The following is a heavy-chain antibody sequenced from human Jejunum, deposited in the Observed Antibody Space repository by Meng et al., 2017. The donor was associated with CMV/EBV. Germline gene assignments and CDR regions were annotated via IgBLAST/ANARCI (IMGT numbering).Heavy chain of an antibody. Sequence: QVQLVQSGSELKQPGASVKVSCSPSGYTFTSYAINWVRPAPGQGPDWMGWIDPNTGNPTYDQGFTGRFVFSLDTSVSTAYLQINSLRADDTAVYYCARDSPLDGYSLLDYWGQGTLVTVSS. CDR1: GYTFTSYA. CDR2: IDPNTGNP. D-gene: IGHD5-24*01. CDR3: ARDSPLDGYSLLDY. J-gene: IGHJ4*02. V-gene: IGHV7-4-1*02.